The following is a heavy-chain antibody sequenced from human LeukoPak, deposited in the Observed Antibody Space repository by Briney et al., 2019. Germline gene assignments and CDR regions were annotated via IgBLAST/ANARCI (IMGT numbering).Heavy chain of an antibody. CDR3: ARESGDPLRYFDRSPGT. J-gene: IGHJ4*02. Sequence: SETLSLTCTVSGGSISSSSYYWGWIRQPPGRGLGWIGSIYYSGSTYYNPSLKSRVTISVDTSKNQFSLKLSSVTAADTAVYYCARESGDPLRYFDRSPGTWGQGTLVTVSS. CDR2: IYYSGST. CDR1: GGSISSSSYY. V-gene: IGHV4-39*07. D-gene: IGHD3-9*01.